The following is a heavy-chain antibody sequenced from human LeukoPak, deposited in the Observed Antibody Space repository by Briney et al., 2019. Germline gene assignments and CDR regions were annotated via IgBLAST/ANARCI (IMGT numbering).Heavy chain of an antibody. V-gene: IGHV3-21*01. CDR1: GFPFSVYS. Sequence: PGGSLRLSCAASGFPFSVYSMNWVRQAPGKGLEWVSSISGSSNYVYYADSVKGRFTISRDNAKNSLYLHMNSLRAEDTAAYYCAKAYYDPSGYSYYFDYWGQGTLVTVSS. D-gene: IGHD3-22*01. J-gene: IGHJ4*02. CDR3: AKAYYDPSGYSYYFDY. CDR2: ISGSSNYV.